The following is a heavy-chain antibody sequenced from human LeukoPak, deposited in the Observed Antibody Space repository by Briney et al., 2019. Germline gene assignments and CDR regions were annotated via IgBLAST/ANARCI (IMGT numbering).Heavy chain of an antibody. V-gene: IGHV4-39*01. J-gene: IGHJ6*03. D-gene: IGHD6-6*01. Sequence: SETLSLTCTVSGGSISSSSYYWGWIRQPPGKGLEWIGSIYYSGSTYYNPSLKSRVTISVDTSKSQFSLKLSSVTAADTAVYYCARQRGSSWDYYYYYYMDVWGKGTTVTVSS. CDR2: IYYSGST. CDR1: GGSISSSSYY. CDR3: ARQRGSSWDYYYYYYMDV.